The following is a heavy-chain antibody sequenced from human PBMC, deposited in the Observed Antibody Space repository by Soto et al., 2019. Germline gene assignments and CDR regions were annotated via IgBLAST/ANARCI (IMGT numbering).Heavy chain of an antibody. CDR2: VTPLLGTA. J-gene: IGHJ6*02. CDR3: ARYGHCTGNSCHYYLFMDV. V-gene: IGHV1-69*11. CDR1: GGTFSSYA. Sequence: QVQLVQSGAEVKKPGSSVKVSCKAPGGTFSSYAISWLRQAPGQGLEWMGGVTPLLGTASYAQNFQGRVTFTADDSTSTAYMELSSLGSDDTAMYSCARYGHCTGNSCHYYLFMDVWGQGTTVTVSS. D-gene: IGHD2-15*01.